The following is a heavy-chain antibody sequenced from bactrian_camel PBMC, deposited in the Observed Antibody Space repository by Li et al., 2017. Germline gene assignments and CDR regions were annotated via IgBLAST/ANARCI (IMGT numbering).Heavy chain of an antibody. CDR2: IDSAGST. D-gene: IGHD6*01. Sequence: HVQLVESGGGSVQAGGSLTLSCAVSGPSNLERCMAWFRQAPGKEREVVATIDSAGSTSYLDSVKGRFTISKDNAKSTLNLQMNSLKPEDTAMYYCAAVRYGVTWYPLCRARSADFGYWGQGTQVTVS. CDR3: AAVRYGVTWYPLCRARSADFGY. CDR1: GPSNLERC. J-gene: IGHJ6*01. V-gene: IGHV3S53*01.